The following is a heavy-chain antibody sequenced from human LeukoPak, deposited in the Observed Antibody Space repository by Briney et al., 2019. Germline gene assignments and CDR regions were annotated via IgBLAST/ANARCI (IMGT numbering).Heavy chain of an antibody. CDR3: ARDPLYDSSGYYYYYYGMDV. Sequence: GSSVKVSCEASGGTFSSYTLSWVRQAPGQGLEWVGRILPLLGIANYATKFQGRVTITADKSTSTAYMELSSLRTEDTGVYYCARDPLYDSSGYYYYYYGMDVWGQGTTGTVSS. D-gene: IGHD3-22*01. CDR2: ILPLLGIA. CDR1: GGTFSSYT. V-gene: IGHV1-69*04. J-gene: IGHJ6*02.